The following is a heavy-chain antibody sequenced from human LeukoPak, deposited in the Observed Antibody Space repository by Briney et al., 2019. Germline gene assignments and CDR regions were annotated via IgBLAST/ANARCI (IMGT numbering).Heavy chain of an antibody. CDR3: ARDHRDYYDSSGYPNWFDP. J-gene: IGHJ5*02. Sequence: SVKLSCKASGGIFSSYAISWVRQAPGQGLEWMGGIIPIFGTADYAQNIQGRVTLNADESTSTAYMELSSLRSEDTAVYYCARDHRDYYDSSGYPNWFDPWGQGTLVTVSS. CDR2: IIPIFGTA. D-gene: IGHD3-22*01. V-gene: IGHV1-69*01. CDR1: GGIFSSYA.